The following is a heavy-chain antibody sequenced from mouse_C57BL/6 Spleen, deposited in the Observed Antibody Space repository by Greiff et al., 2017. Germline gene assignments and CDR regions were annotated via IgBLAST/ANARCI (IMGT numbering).Heavy chain of an antibody. J-gene: IGHJ3*01. Sequence: EVQGVESGGGLVKPGGSLKLSCAASGFTFSSYAMSWVRLTPEKRLDWVATLSDGGSYTYYPDNVKGRFTISRDNAKNNLYLQMSHLKSEDTAMYYCARDGDYYGSSSGFAYWGQGTLVTVSA. D-gene: IGHD1-1*01. CDR3: ARDGDYYGSSSGFAY. V-gene: IGHV5-4*01. CDR1: GFTFSSYA. CDR2: LSDGGSYT.